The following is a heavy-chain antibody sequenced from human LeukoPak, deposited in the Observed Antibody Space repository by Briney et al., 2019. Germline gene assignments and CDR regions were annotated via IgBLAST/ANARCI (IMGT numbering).Heavy chain of an antibody. Sequence: SETLSLTCTVSGGSISSSSYYWGWIRQPPGKGLEWIGYIYYSGSTNYNPSLKSRVTISVDTSKNQFSLKLSSVTAADTAVYYCARSTGRGYSYGPNAFDIWGQGTMVTVSS. J-gene: IGHJ3*02. CDR2: IYYSGST. CDR3: ARSTGRGYSYGPNAFDI. D-gene: IGHD5-18*01. CDR1: GGSISSSSYY. V-gene: IGHV4-61*05.